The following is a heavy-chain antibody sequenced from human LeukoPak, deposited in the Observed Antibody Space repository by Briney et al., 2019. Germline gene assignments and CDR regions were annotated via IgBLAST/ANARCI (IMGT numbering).Heavy chain of an antibody. CDR3: ARLVVRGAIDY. D-gene: IGHD3-10*01. CDR2: IYPGDSDT. Sequence: GESLKISCKGSGDDLVTYWIAWVRQMPGKGLEWMGIIYPGDSDTRYSPSFQGQVTISADKSISTAYLQWSSLKASDTAMYYCARLVVRGAIDYWGQGTLVTVSS. V-gene: IGHV5-51*01. CDR1: GDDLVTYW. J-gene: IGHJ4*02.